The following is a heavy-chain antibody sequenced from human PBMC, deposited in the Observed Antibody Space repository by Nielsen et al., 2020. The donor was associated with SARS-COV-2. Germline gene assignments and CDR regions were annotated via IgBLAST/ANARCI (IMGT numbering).Heavy chain of an antibody. J-gene: IGHJ4*02. CDR2: IYPGDSDT. CDR3: ARRLRGCSSTSCPYYFDY. V-gene: IGHV5-51*01. Sequence: GESLKISCKGSGYSFTSYWIGWVRQMPGKGLEWMGIIYPGDSDTRYSPSFQGQVTISADKSISTAYLQWSSLKASDTAMYYCARRLRGCSSTSCPYYFDYWGQGTLVTVSS. CDR1: GYSFTSYW. D-gene: IGHD2-2*01.